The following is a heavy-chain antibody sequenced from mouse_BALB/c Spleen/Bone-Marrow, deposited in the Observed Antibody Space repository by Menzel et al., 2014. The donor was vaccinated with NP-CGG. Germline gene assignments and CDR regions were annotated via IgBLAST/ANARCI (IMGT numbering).Heavy chain of an antibody. CDR2: IDPANGNT. V-gene: IGHV14-3*02. CDR3: ARGGAFAY. Sequence: EVKLVESGAELVKPGASVKLSCTASGFNIKDTYMHWVKQRPEQGLEWIGRIDPANGNTKYDPKFQGKATITADTSSNTAYLQLSSLTSEDTAVYYCARGGAFAYWGRGTLVTVSA. J-gene: IGHJ3*01. CDR1: GFNIKDTY.